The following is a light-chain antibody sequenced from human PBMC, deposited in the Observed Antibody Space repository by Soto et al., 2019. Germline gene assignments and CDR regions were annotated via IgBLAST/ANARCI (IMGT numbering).Light chain of an antibody. CDR3: TSYAGISNLV. Sequence: QSALTQPPSASGSPGQSVTISCTGTSSDVGGYNYVSWYQQHPGKAPKLMVYEVSKRPSGVPDRFSGSKSSNTASLTVSGLQAEDEADYYCTSYAGISNLVFGGGTKLTVL. CDR1: SSDVGGYNY. CDR2: EVS. J-gene: IGLJ2*01. V-gene: IGLV2-8*01.